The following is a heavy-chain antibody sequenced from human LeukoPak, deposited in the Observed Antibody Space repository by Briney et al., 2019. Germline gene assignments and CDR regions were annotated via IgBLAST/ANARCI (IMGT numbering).Heavy chain of an antibody. CDR2: IYYSGST. CDR1: GGSISSYY. V-gene: IGHV4-59*08. Sequence: SETLSLTCTVSGGSISSYYWSWIRQPPGKGLEWIGYIYYSGSTNYNPSLKRRVTISVDTSKNQFSLKLSSVTAADTAVYYCARLLVRDWFDPWGQGTLVTVSS. J-gene: IGHJ5*02. CDR3: ARLLVRDWFDP.